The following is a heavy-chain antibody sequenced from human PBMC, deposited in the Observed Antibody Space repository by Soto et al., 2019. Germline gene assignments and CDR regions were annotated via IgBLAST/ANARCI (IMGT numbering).Heavy chain of an antibody. CDR2: IWYDGSNK. J-gene: IGHJ3*02. V-gene: IGHV3-33*01. CDR3: ARGGGSYSDAFDI. D-gene: IGHD1-26*01. Sequence: QVQLVESGGGVVQPGRSLRLCWAASGFTFSSYGMHWVRQAPGKGLEWVAVIWYDGSNKYYADSVKGRFTISRDNSKNTLYLQMNSLSAEDTAVYYCARGGGSYSDAFDIWGQGTMVTVSS. CDR1: GFTFSSYG.